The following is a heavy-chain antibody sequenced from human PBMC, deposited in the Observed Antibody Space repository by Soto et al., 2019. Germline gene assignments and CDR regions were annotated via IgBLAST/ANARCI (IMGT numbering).Heavy chain of an antibody. J-gene: IGHJ4*02. CDR1: GFTFSSYA. Sequence: GGSLRLSCAASGFTFSSYAMSWVRQAPGKGLEWVSAISGSGSSTNYADSVKGRFTISRDNSKNTLYLQMNSLGAEDTAVYYCAKALWFGELYFDYWGQGTLVTVSS. D-gene: IGHD3-10*01. CDR3: AKALWFGELYFDY. V-gene: IGHV3-23*01. CDR2: ISGSGSST.